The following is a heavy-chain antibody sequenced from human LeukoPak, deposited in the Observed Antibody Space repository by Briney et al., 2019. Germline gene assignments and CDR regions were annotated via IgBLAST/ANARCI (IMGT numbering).Heavy chain of an antibody. CDR2: ISSSGSTI. CDR1: GXTFSSYE. J-gene: IGHJ4*02. V-gene: IGHV3-48*03. CDR3: ARGGGSYPFDY. D-gene: IGHD1-26*01. Sequence: GGSLRLSCAASGXTFSSYEMNWVRQAPGKGLEWVSYISSSGSTIYYAESVKGRFTISRDNAKNSLYLQMNSLRAEDTAVYFCARGGGSYPFDYWGQGTLVTVSS.